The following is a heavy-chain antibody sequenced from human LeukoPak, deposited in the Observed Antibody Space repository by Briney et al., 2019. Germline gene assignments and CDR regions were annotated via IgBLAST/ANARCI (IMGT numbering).Heavy chain of an antibody. CDR1: GGSISSSSYY. D-gene: IGHD6-19*01. CDR2: IYYSGST. J-gene: IGHJ3*02. CDR3: ARVSGVAAVNDAFDI. Sequence: SETLSLTCTVSGGSISSSSYYWGWIRQPPGKGLEWIGSIYYSGSTYYNPSLKSRVTISVDTSKNQFSLKLSSVTAADTAVYYCARVSGVAAVNDAFDIWGQGTMVTVSS. V-gene: IGHV4-39*07.